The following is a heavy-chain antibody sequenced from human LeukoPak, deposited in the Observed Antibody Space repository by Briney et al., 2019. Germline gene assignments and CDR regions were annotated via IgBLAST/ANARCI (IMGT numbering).Heavy chain of an antibody. D-gene: IGHD2-2*01. J-gene: IGHJ4*02. CDR2: ISYDGSNK. CDR3: AKENCSSTSCYLDGYSSSWVY. Sequence: GESLRLSCAASGFTFSSYGMHWVRQAPGKGLEWVAVISYDGSNKYYADSVKGRFTISRDNSKNTLYLQMNSLRAEDTAVYYCAKENCSSTSCYLDGYSSSWVYWGQGTLVTVSS. CDR1: GFTFSSYG. V-gene: IGHV3-30*18.